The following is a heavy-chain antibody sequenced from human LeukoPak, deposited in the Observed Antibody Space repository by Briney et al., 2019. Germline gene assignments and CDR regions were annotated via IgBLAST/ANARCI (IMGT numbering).Heavy chain of an antibody. CDR1: GFTFSSHA. D-gene: IGHD3-10*01. Sequence: GGSLRLSCAASGFTFSSHAMSWVRQAPGKGLEWVSAISGSGGSTYYADSVKGRFTISRDNSKNTLDLQMNSLRAEDTAVYYCAKVSSNYYGSGSYQTLDYWGQGTLVTVSS. CDR2: ISGSGGST. CDR3: AKVSSNYYGSGSYQTLDY. V-gene: IGHV3-23*01. J-gene: IGHJ4*02.